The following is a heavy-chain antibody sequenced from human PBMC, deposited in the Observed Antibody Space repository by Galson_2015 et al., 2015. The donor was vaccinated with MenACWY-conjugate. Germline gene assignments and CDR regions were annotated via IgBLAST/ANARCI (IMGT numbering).Heavy chain of an antibody. J-gene: IGHJ5*02. CDR2: IAFDGSST. D-gene: IGHD3-3*01. Sequence: SLRLSCAASGFTFSTYWLHWVRQAPGKGLVWVSRIAFDGSSTRYADSVRGRFTISRDNAKNTLYLQMNSLTAEDTVVYYCARDRGAISSAIPGNYFDPWGQGTLVTVSS. CDR1: GFTFSTYW. CDR3: ARDRGAISSAIPGNYFDP. V-gene: IGHV3-74*01.